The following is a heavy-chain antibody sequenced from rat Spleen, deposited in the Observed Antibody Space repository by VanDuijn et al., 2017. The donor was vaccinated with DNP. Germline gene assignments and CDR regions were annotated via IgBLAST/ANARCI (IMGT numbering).Heavy chain of an antibody. J-gene: IGHJ2*01. D-gene: IGHD3-1*01. Sequence: EVLLQESGPGLVKPSQSLSLTCSVTGYSITSNYWAWIRKFPGSKLEWMGYINSAGSTNYNPSLKSRISITRDTSKNQFFLQLNSVTTDDTATYYCARFGPDLDYWGQGVMVTVSS. CDR1: GYSITSNY. CDR3: ARFGPDLDY. V-gene: IGHV3-3*01. CDR2: INSAGST.